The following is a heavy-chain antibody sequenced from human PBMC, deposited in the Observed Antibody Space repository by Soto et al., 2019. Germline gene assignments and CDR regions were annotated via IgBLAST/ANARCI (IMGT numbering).Heavy chain of an antibody. CDR1: GFTFSNAW. Sequence: SLRLSCAASGFTFSNAWMSWVRQAPGKGLEWVGRIKSKTDGGTTDYAAPVKGRFTISRDDSKNTLYLQMNSLKTEDTAVYYCTTGLPYYDILTGQIDYWGQGTLVTVSS. CDR3: TTGLPYYDILTGQIDY. D-gene: IGHD3-9*01. J-gene: IGHJ4*02. CDR2: IKSKTDGGTT. V-gene: IGHV3-15*01.